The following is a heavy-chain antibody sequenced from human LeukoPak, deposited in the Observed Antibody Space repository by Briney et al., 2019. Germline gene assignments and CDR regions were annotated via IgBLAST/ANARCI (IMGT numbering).Heavy chain of an antibody. CDR3: AKDRLPQDRYGSGSYYNR. J-gene: IGHJ5*02. V-gene: IGHV3-23*01. CDR1: GITFKNYG. CDR2: ISGTGENT. Sequence: GGSLRLSCAASGITFKNYGMSWVRQAPGKGLEWVSGISGTGENTYYADSVKGRFTISRDNSKNTLYLQMNGLRAEDTAVYYCAKDRLPQDRYGSGSYYNRWGQGTLVTVSS. D-gene: IGHD3-10*01.